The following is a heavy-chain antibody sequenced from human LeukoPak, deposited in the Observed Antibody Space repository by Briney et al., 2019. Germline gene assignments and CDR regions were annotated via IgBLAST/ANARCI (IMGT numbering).Heavy chain of an antibody. V-gene: IGHV3-48*03. CDR2: ISHTGDI. CDR3: ARSSGSYRPFDS. Sequence: GALGLSCAASGFIFSNFEMNWVRQAPGKGLEWVSHISHTGDIKYADSVKGRFTISRDNSKNSQYLQMTSLRAEDTAVYYCARSSGSYRPFDSWGQGILVTVSS. CDR1: GFIFSNFE. D-gene: IGHD3-22*01. J-gene: IGHJ5*01.